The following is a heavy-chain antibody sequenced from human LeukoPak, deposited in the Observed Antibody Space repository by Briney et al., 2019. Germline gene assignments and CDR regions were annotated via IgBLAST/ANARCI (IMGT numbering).Heavy chain of an antibody. D-gene: IGHD5-12*01. Sequence: SETLSLTCTVSGGSISSYYWSWIRQPAGKGLEWIGRIHTSGSTNYNPSLKSRVTMSVDTSKNQFSLKLSSVTAADTAVYYWARAASEVASLVWFDPWGQGTLVTVSS. CDR3: ARAASEVASLVWFDP. J-gene: IGHJ5*02. V-gene: IGHV4-4*07. CDR2: IHTSGST. CDR1: GGSISSYY.